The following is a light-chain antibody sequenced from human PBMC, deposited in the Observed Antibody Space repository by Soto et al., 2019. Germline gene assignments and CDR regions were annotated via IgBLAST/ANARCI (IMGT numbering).Light chain of an antibody. V-gene: IGLV2-11*01. J-gene: IGLJ1*01. CDR1: SSDVGGYNY. Sequence: QSVLTQPRSVSGSPGQSVTISCIGTSSDVGGYNYVSWYQQHSGKPPKVMIFDVTKRPSGVPDRFSGSKSGNTASLTISGLQAEDGADYYCCSYAGNSCVFGIGTKVTVL. CDR3: CSYAGNSCV. CDR2: DVT.